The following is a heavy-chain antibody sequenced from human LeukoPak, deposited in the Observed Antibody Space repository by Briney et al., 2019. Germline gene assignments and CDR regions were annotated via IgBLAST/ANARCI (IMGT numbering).Heavy chain of an antibody. CDR1: GFTFSSYS. V-gene: IGHV3-21*01. CDR2: ISSSSSYI. J-gene: IGHJ5*02. Sequence: GGSLRLSCAASGFTFSSYSMNWVRQAPGKGLEWVSSISSSSSYIYYADSVKGRFTISRDNAKNSLYLQMNSLRAEDTAVYYCAREDYYDFWSGYGYNWFDPWGQGTLVTVSS. CDR3: AREDYYDFWSGYGYNWFDP. D-gene: IGHD3-3*01.